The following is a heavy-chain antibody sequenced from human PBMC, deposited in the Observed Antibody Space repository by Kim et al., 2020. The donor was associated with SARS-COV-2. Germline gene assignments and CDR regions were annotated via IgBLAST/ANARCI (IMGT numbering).Heavy chain of an antibody. CDR1: GFTFSSYG. CDR2: ISYDGSNK. D-gene: IGHD1-26*01. V-gene: IGHV3-30*18. J-gene: IGHJ6*02. CDR3: AKDRGPGGGMDV. Sequence: GGSLRLSCAASGFTFSSYGMHWVRQAPGKGLEWVAVISYDGSNKYYADSVKGRFTISRDNSKNTRYLQMNSLRAEDTAVYYCAKDRGPGGGMDVWGQGTT.